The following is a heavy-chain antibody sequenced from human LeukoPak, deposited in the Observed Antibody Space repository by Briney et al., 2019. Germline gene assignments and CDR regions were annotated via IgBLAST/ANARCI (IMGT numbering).Heavy chain of an antibody. CDR1: GFTFTSYW. Sequence: PGGSLRLSCAASGFTFTSYWMSWVRQAPGKGLEWVANIKQDGSEKYYVDSVKGRFTISRDNAKNSLYLQINSLRAEDTAVYYCARTSSTFGGVIVPFDYWGQGTLVTVPS. J-gene: IGHJ4*02. CDR3: ARTSSTFGGVIVPFDY. V-gene: IGHV3-7*01. D-gene: IGHD3-16*02. CDR2: IKQDGSEK.